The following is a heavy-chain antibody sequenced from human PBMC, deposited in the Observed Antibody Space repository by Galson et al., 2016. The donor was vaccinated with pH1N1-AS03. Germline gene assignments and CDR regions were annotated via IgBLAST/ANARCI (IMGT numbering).Heavy chain of an antibody. Sequence: SVKASCKASGYTFTNYGISWVRQAPGQGLEYMGWIGTYTIYAQKLQGRVTMTTETSTSTALMELRRLRSYDPAVYYCAIPGSRIFYESDFWGQGTLVSVSS. CDR2: IGTYT. CDR1: GYTFTNYG. V-gene: IGHV1-18*01. D-gene: IGHD2-2*01. J-gene: IGHJ4*02. CDR3: AIPGSRIFYESDF.